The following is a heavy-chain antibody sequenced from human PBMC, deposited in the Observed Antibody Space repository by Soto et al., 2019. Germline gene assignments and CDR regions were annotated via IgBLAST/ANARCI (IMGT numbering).Heavy chain of an antibody. D-gene: IGHD3-9*01. Sequence: SETLSLTCAVYGGSFSGYYWSWIRQPPGKGLEWIGEINHSGSTNYNPSLKSRVTISVDTSKNQFSLKLSSVTAADTAVYYCARSTPYYDILTGYYLYYYYYYMDVWGKGTTVTVS. CDR1: GGSFSGYY. V-gene: IGHV4-34*01. CDR2: INHSGST. J-gene: IGHJ6*03. CDR3: ARSTPYYDILTGYYLYYYYYYMDV.